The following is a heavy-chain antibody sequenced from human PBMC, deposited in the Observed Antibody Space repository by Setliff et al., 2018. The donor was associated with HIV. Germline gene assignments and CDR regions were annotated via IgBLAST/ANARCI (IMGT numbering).Heavy chain of an antibody. J-gene: IGHJ4*02. V-gene: IGHV1-24*01. CDR1: GYTLTELS. CDR2: FDPEDGET. Sequence: RASVKVSCKVSGYTLTELSMHWVRQAPGKGLEWMGGFDPEDGETIYAQKFQGRVTMTEDTSTDTAYMELSSLRSEDTAVYYCATARSKVRLGELSLFDYWGQGTLVTVSS. D-gene: IGHD3-16*02. CDR3: ATARSKVRLGELSLFDY.